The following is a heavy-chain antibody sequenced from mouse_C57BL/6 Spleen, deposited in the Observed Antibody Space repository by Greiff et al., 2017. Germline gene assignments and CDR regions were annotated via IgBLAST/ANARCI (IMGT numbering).Heavy chain of an antibody. V-gene: IGHV7-3*01. Sequence: EVQLQESGGGLVQPGGSLSLSCAASGFTFTDYYMSWVRQPPGKALEWLGFIRNKANGYTTEYSASVKGRFTISRDNSQSILYLQMHALRAEDSATYYCARWGGNYEDYWGQGTTLTVSS. J-gene: IGHJ2*01. CDR2: IRNKANGYTT. CDR1: GFTFTDYY. CDR3: ARWGGNYEDY. D-gene: IGHD2-1*01.